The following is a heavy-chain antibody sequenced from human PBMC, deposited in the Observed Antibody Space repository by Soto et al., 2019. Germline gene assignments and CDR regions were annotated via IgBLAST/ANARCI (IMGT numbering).Heavy chain of an antibody. CDR3: ARGEITYYYDSSGYSYPAPFDY. D-gene: IGHD3-22*01. CDR1: GGSITSGGYS. J-gene: IGHJ4*02. Sequence: NPSETLALTCAVSGGSITSGGYSWGWIRQPPGQGLEWIGYMYHSGNTYYNPSLKGRVTISLDHSRNQFSLRLNSVTAADTAVYYCARGEITYYYDSSGYSYPAPFDYWGQGTLVTVSS. V-gene: IGHV4-30-2*01. CDR2: MYHSGNT.